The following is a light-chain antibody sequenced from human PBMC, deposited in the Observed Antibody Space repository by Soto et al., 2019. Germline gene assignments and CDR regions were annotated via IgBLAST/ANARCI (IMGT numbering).Light chain of an antibody. CDR2: DAS. CDR3: HTYNSYSLHT. J-gene: IGKJ2*01. V-gene: IGKV1-5*01. Sequence: DIQMTQSPSTLSASVADRVTITCRASQSISTWLAWYQQKPGKAPKLLIYDASSLESGVPSRFSGRGSGTEFTLTISSLQPDDCATYYCHTYNSYSLHTFGQGTKLEIK. CDR1: QSISTW.